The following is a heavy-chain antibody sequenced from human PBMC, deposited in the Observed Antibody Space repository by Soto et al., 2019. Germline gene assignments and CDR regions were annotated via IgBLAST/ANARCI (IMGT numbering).Heavy chain of an antibody. CDR1: GGTFSSYT. CDR2: IIPILGIT. CDR3: AARTGTNPGYYYMDV. J-gene: IGHJ6*03. V-gene: IGHV1-69*02. D-gene: IGHD1-1*01. Sequence: GASVKVSCKASGGTFSSYTISWVRQAPGQGLEWIGWIIPILGITNYAQKLQGRVTMSTDTSTSTAYMELSSLRSEDTALYYCAARTGTNPGYYYMDVWGKGTTVTVSS.